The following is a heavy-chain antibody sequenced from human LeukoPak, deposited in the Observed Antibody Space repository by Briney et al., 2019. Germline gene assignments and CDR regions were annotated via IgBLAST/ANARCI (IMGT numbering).Heavy chain of an antibody. D-gene: IGHD2-2*01. Sequence: GGSLRLSCAASGFTFSTYGIHWVRQAPGKGLEWVAFISYDGNNKYYADSVKGRLTISRDNSKNTLYLQMDSLKVEDTAVYYCAKFGLGEDCSRTSCPYVHYYYMDVWGKGTTVTVSS. J-gene: IGHJ6*03. CDR2: ISYDGNNK. CDR3: AKFGLGEDCSRTSCPYVHYYYMDV. CDR1: GFTFSTYG. V-gene: IGHV3-30*18.